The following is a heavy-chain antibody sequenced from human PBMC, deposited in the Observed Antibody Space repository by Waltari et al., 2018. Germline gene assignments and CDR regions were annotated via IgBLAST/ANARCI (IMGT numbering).Heavy chain of an antibody. Sequence: SYWISWVRQAPGKGLEGVANIKQDGSEKYYVDSVKRRFTISRDNSKNSLYLQMNSLRAEDTAVYYCARDRVAARPSAFDIWGQGTMVTVSS. D-gene: IGHD6-6*01. CDR1: SYW. V-gene: IGHV3-7*01. CDR2: IKQDGSEK. CDR3: ARDRVAARPSAFDI. J-gene: IGHJ3*02.